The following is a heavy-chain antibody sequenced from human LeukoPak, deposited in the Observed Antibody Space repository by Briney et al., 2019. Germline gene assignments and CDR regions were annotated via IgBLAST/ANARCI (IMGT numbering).Heavy chain of an antibody. CDR1: GYTFTSHG. D-gene: IGHD2-15*01. V-gene: IGHV1-18*01. CDR3: ARVNPSNYCSGGSCYSIGWFDP. J-gene: IGHJ5*02. CDR2: ISAYNGNT. Sequence: ASVQVSCKASGYTFTSHGISWVRQAPGQGLEWMGWISAYNGNTNSAQKLQGRVTMTTDTSTSTAYMELRSLRSDDTAVYYCARVNPSNYCSGGSCYSIGWFDPWGQGTLVTVSS.